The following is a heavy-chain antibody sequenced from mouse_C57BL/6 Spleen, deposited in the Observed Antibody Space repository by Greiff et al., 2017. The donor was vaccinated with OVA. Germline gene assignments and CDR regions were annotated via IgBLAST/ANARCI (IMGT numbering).Heavy chain of an antibody. D-gene: IGHD1-1*01. V-gene: IGHV1-18*01. CDR3: ASHSSSMGYYAMDY. CDR1: GYTFTDYN. J-gene: IGHJ4*01. Sequence: EVQLQQSGPELVKPGASVKIPCKASGYTFTDYNMDWVKQSHGKSLEWIGDINPNNGGTIYNQQLKGKATLTVDTSSGTAYMALRSLTSEDTAFYYFASHSSSMGYYAMDYWGQGTSVTVSS. CDR2: INPNNGGT.